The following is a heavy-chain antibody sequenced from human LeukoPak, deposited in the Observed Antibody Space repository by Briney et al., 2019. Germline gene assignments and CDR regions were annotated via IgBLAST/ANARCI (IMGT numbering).Heavy chain of an antibody. CDR2: ISDSGGYT. J-gene: IGHJ4*02. CDR1: GFTFSSYA. Sequence: GGSLRLSCAASGFTFSSYAMSWVRQAPGKGLEWVPVISDSGGYTYYADSVKGRFTISRDNSKNTLYLQMNSLRAEDTAVYYCAKAYCSSNRCYFFDYWGQGTLVTVSS. D-gene: IGHD2-2*01. CDR3: AKAYCSSNRCYFFDY. V-gene: IGHV3-23*01.